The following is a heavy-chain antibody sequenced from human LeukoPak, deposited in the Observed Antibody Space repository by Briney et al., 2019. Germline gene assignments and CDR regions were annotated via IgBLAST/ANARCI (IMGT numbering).Heavy chain of an antibody. CDR2: IIPIFGTA. J-gene: IGHJ4*02. CDR3: ARGGSGSYFRVRFRFDY. V-gene: IGHV1-69*05. D-gene: IGHD3-10*01. CDR1: GGTFSSYA. Sequence: ASLKVSCKASGGTFSSYAISWVRQAPGQGLEWIGGIIPIFGTANYAQKFQGRVTMTRDTSTSTVFMELSSLRSEDTAVYYCARGGSGSYFRVRFRFDYWGQGTLVTVSS.